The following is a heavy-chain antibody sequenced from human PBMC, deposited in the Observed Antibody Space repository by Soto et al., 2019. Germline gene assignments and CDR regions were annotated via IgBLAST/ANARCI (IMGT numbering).Heavy chain of an antibody. CDR3: ARDGGVVVVAGNPYYGMDV. CDR2: IYYSGST. D-gene: IGHD2-15*01. V-gene: IGHV4-30-4*01. Sequence: SETLSLTCTVSCGSISSGDYYWSWIRQPPGKGLEWIGYIYYSGSTYYNPSLKSRVTISVDTSKNQFSLKLSSVTAADTAVYYCARDGGVVVVAGNPYYGMDVWGQGTTVTVSS. J-gene: IGHJ6*02. CDR1: CGSISSGDYY.